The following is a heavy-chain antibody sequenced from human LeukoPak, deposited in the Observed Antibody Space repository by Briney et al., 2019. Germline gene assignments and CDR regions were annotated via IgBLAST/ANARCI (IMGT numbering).Heavy chain of an antibody. Sequence: GGSLRLSCAASGFTFSSDAMSWVRQAPGKGLEWVSAISGSGGSTYYADSVKGRFTISRDNSKNTLYLQMNSLRAEDTAVYCCAKDQPSGYEGYWGQGTLVTVSS. CDR2: ISGSGGST. V-gene: IGHV3-23*01. CDR3: AKDQPSGYEGY. D-gene: IGHD5-12*01. J-gene: IGHJ4*02. CDR1: GFTFSSDA.